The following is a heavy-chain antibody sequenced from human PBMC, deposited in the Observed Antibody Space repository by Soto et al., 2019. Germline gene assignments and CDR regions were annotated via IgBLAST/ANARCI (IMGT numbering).Heavy chain of an antibody. CDR2: VFYNGTT. J-gene: IGHJ5*02. V-gene: IGHV4-39*01. CDR1: GGSINTNNYY. D-gene: IGHD2-15*01. Sequence: WETLSLTCTVSGGSINTNNYYWGWVRQPPGKGLEWIGSVFYNGTTYYSPSLKSRVTISLAPSRTQFSLKLESVTAADTAVYFCARLVVVSPVANAWGQGTLVTVSS. CDR3: ARLVVVSPVANA.